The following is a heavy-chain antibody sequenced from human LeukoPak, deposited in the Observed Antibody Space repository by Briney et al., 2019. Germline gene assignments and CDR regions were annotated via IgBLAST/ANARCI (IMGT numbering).Heavy chain of an antibody. D-gene: IGHD3-22*01. CDR2: ISGSGGST. CDR1: GFTFSSYA. Sequence: GGSLRLSCAASGFTFSSYAMSWVRQAPGKGLEWVSAISGSGGSTYYADSVKGRFTISRDNSKNTLYLQMNSLRAEDTAVYYCANGYDSSGYYYVRIGLVFDYWGQGTLVTVSS. V-gene: IGHV3-23*01. J-gene: IGHJ4*02. CDR3: ANGYDSSGYYYVRIGLVFDY.